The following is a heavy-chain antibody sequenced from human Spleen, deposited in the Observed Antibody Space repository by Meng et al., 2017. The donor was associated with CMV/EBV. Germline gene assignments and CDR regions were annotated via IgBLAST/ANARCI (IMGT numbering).Heavy chain of an antibody. Sequence: GGSLRLSCAASGFTFSDYYMSWIRQAPGKGLEWVSYISSSGSTIYYADSVKGRFTISRDNAKNSLYLQMNRLRAEDTALYYCAKDRGNLRGLDSWGQGTLVTVSS. CDR2: ISSSGSTI. CDR1: GFTFSDYY. D-gene: IGHD1-14*01. V-gene: IGHV3-11*01. CDR3: AKDRGNLRGLDS. J-gene: IGHJ4*02.